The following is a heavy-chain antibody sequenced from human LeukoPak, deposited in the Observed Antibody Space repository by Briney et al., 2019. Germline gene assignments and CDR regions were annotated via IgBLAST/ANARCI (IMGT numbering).Heavy chain of an antibody. D-gene: IGHD3-10*01. CDR2: INPNTGGT. CDR1: GYTFTGYY. CDR3: ARDAGIWFGEANYGVDV. V-gene: IGHV1-2*04. Sequence: VASVKVSCKASGYTFTGYYLHWIRQAPGQGPEWMGRINPNTGGTNYAQKFQGWATMTRDTSLGTAYLDLGNLKSDDTAVYYCARDAGIWFGEANYGVDVWGKGTTVTVSS. J-gene: IGHJ6*04.